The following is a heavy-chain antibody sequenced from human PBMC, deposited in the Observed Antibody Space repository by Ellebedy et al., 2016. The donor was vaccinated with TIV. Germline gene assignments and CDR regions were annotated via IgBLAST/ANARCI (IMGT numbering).Heavy chain of an antibody. CDR3: ARQQWLARLVFDY. J-gene: IGHJ4*02. D-gene: IGHD6-19*01. V-gene: IGHV1-2*02. Sequence: ASVKVSCXASGYTFTGYYMHWVRQAPGQGLEWMGWINPNSGGTNYAQKFQGRVTMTRDTSISTAYMELSRLRSDDTAVYYCARQQWLARLVFDYWGQGTLVTVSS. CDR1: GYTFTGYY. CDR2: INPNSGGT.